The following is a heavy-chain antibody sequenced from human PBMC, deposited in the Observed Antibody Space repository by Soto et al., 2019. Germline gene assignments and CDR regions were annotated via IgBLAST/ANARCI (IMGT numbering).Heavy chain of an antibody. D-gene: IGHD1-26*01. J-gene: IGHJ4*02. CDR1: GGSISSSSYY. CDR3: ARQEMGATSFDY. V-gene: IGHV4-39*01. Sequence: SETLSLTCTVSGGSISSSSYYWGWIRQPPGKGLEWIGSIYYSGSTYYKPSLKSRVTISVDTSKNQFSLKLSSVTAADTAVYYCARQEMGATSFDYWGQGTLVTVSS. CDR2: IYYSGST.